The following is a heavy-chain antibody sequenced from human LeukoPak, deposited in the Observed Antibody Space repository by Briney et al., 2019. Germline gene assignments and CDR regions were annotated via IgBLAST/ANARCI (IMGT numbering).Heavy chain of an antibody. V-gene: IGHV4-39*01. J-gene: IGHJ4*02. Sequence: PSETLSLTCTVSGGSMSSSTCYRAWIRQPPGKGLEWIAALYYSDNPYYSPSLKSRVTISIDTSKNQFSLRLRSVTAADTAVYYCARGVYGSGSYYNFDYWGQGALVTVSS. D-gene: IGHD3-10*01. CDR1: GGSMSSSTCY. CDR3: ARGVYGSGSYYNFDY. CDR2: LYYSDNP.